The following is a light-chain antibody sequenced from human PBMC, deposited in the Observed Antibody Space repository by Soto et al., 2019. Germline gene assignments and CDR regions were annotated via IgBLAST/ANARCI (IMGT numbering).Light chain of an antibody. V-gene: IGKV1-5*01. J-gene: IGKJ1*01. Sequence: IQMTQSPSTLSASVGGTVNISCRASQSISVSLAWYQQKPGKAPRLLIYDASALPRGVPPRFSGSGSGTVFTLTISSLQPDDFATYFCQQYETYSATFGQGTKV. CDR2: DAS. CDR3: QQYETYSAT. CDR1: QSISVS.